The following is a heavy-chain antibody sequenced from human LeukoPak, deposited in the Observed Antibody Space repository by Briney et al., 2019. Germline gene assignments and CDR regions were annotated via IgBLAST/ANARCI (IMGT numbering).Heavy chain of an antibody. J-gene: IGHJ2*01. V-gene: IGHV4-59*01. Sequence: RASETLSLTCAVSGGSISSYSWNWFRQPSGKGLEWIGYIYYSGSTNYNPSLKSRVTISVDTSNNQFSLKLSSVTAADTAVYSCARDLINWNVDLWGRGTLVTVSS. CDR3: ARDLINWNVDL. CDR1: GGSISSYS. D-gene: IGHD3-16*01. CDR2: IYYSGST.